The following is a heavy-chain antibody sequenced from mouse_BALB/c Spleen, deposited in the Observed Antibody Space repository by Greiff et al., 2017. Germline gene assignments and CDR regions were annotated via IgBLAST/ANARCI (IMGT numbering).Heavy chain of an antibody. Sequence: QVQLQQPGAELVKPGASVKLSCKASGYTFTSYWMHWVKQRPGQGLEWIGEINPYNGDTFYNQKFKGKATLTVDKSSSTAHMELRSLASEDSAVYYCARGPYYFDYWGQGTTLTVSS. J-gene: IGHJ2*01. CDR3: ARGPYYFDY. V-gene: IGHV1-53*01. CDR1: GYTFTSYW. CDR2: INPYNGDT.